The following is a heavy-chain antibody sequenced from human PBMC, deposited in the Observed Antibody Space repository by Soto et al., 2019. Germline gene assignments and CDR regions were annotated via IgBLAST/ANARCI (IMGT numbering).Heavy chain of an antibody. J-gene: IGHJ5*02. D-gene: IGHD5-18*01. V-gene: IGHV1-69*13. CDR3: ARDYSILNTAMVTWFDP. Sequence: SVKVSCKASGGTFSSYAISWVRQAPGQGLEWMGGIIPIFGTANYAQKFQGRVTITADESTSTAYMELSSLRSEDTAVYYCARDYSILNTAMVTWFDPWGQGTLVTVSS. CDR1: GGTFSSYA. CDR2: IIPIFGTA.